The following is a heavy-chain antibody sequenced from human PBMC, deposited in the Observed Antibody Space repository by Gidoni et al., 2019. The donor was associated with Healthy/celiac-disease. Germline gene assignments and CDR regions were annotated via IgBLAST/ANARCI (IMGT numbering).Heavy chain of an antibody. J-gene: IGHJ4*02. CDR1: GYTFTGHY. CDR2: ISPNSGGT. D-gene: IGHD3-10*01. Sequence: QVQLVQSGAAVKKPGASVKVPCKASGYTFTGHYMHWVRQAPGQGLEWMGWISPNSGGTNDAQKFQGRVTMTRDTSISTAYMELSRLRSDDTAVYYCARSWEMVRGVITGLMVWGQGTLVTVSS. V-gene: IGHV1-2*02. CDR3: ARSWEMVRGVITGLMV.